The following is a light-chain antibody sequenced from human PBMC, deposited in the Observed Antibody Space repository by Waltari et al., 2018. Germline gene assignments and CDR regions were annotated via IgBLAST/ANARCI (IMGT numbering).Light chain of an antibody. CDR2: DAP. CDR3: QQRSNWPPGGT. CDR1: QSVSSY. V-gene: IGKV3-11*01. Sequence: EIVLTQSPATLSLSPGERATLSCRARQSVSSYLAWYQQKPGQAPRLLIYDAPNRATGIPARFSGSGSGTDFTVTISSLEPEDFAVYYCQQRSNWPPGGTFGQGTKVEIK. J-gene: IGKJ1*01.